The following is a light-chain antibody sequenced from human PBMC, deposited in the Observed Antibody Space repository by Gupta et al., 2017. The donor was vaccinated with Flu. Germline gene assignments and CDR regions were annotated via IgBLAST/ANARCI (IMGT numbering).Light chain of an antibody. V-gene: IGLV3-19*01. J-gene: IGLJ3*02. Sequence: GQKVRITCQGDSLRSYYASWYQQKPGQAPVLVIYGKNNRPSGIPDRFSGSSSGNTASLTITGAQAEDEADYYCNSRDSSGNHLVFGGGTKLTVL. CDR2: GKN. CDR1: SLRSYY. CDR3: NSRDSSGNHLV.